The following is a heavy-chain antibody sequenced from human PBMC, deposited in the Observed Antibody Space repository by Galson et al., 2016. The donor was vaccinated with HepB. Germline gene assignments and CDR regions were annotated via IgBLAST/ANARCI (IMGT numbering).Heavy chain of an antibody. D-gene: IGHD1-26*01. CDR2: SNNDGSST. CDR1: GFTFSNYW. J-gene: IGHJ3*02. Sequence: SLRLSCAASGFTFSNYWIHWVRQVPGKGLVWVSRSNNDGSSTTYADSVKGRFTISSDNAKNTLYLQMNSLRAEDTAIYYCVRNRGGNYLGRDVFDIWGQGTMVTVSS. V-gene: IGHV3-74*01. CDR3: VRNRGGNYLGRDVFDI.